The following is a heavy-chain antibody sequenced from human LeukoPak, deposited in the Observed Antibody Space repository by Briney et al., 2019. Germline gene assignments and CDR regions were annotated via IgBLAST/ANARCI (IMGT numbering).Heavy chain of an antibody. J-gene: IGHJ4*02. CDR2: INPNSGGA. Sequence: ASVKVSCKASGYTFTAYYMHWVRQAPGQGLEWMGWINPNSGGANYAQKFQGRVTMTRDTSISTAYMELSRLRSDDTAVYYCARDRVVVPAAFDYWGQGTLVTVSS. CDR3: ARDRVVVPAAFDY. V-gene: IGHV1-2*02. CDR1: GYTFTAYY. D-gene: IGHD2-2*01.